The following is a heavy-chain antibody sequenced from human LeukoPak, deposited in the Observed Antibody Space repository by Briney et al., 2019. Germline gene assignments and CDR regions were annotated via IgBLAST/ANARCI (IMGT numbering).Heavy chain of an antibody. D-gene: IGHD3-10*01. CDR1: GFPFGSYV. CDR3: AKGETYYYGSGSPTDY. V-gene: IGHV3-48*02. CDR2: INHNAEMI. Sequence: TGGSLRLSCEASGFPFGSYVMSWVRQAPGKGLEWIAYINHNAEMIFYPDFVKGRFTISRDNAKNSLYLQMNALRYEDTAIYYCAKGETYYYGSGSPTDYWGQGTLVTVSS. J-gene: IGHJ4*02.